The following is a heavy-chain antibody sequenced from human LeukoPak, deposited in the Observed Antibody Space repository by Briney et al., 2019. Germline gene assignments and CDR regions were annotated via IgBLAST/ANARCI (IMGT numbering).Heavy chain of an antibody. CDR2: IWPDGSSK. J-gene: IGHJ6*02. CDR3: AKDSWQPQLYYGMDV. D-gene: IGHD2-2*01. V-gene: IGHV3-33*06. CDR1: GFPFSTYR. Sequence: GGSLRLSCAASGFPFSTYRRHWVRQAPGKGLEWVAVIWPDGSSKYYADSVKGRFTISRDNSRNTLYLQMNPLTAEDTAVYYCAKDSWQPQLYYGMDVWGQGTTVTVSS.